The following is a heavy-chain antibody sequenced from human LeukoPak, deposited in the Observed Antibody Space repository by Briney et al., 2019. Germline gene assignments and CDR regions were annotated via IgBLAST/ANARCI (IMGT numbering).Heavy chain of an antibody. CDR2: IRFDGNNK. D-gene: IGHD6-19*01. Sequence: PGGSLRLSSTASGFTFSSSGMHWVRQSPGKGLEWVTFIRFDGNNKYYADSVKGRFTISRDNSKNTLYLQMNSLRAEDTAVYYCAKDSSGYVDYWGQGTLVTVSS. J-gene: IGHJ4*02. CDR3: AKDSSGYVDY. CDR1: GFTFSSSG. V-gene: IGHV3-30*02.